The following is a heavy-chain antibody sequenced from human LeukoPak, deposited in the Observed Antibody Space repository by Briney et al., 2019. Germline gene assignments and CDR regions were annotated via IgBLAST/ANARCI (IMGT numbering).Heavy chain of an antibody. CDR1: GFTFSDYY. J-gene: IGHJ4*02. CDR2: ISSSSSYT. D-gene: IGHD5-12*01. V-gene: IGHV3-11*06. Sequence: KPGGSLRLSRAASGFTFSDYYMSCIRQAPGKGLEWVSYISSSSSYTNYADSVKGRFTISRDNAKNSLYPQMNSLRAEDTAVYYCARTRGYSGYGWGYYFDYWGQGTLVTVSS. CDR3: ARTRGYSGYGWGYYFDY.